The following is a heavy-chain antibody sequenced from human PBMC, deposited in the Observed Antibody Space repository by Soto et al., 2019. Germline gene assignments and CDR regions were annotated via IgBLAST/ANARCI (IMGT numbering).Heavy chain of an antibody. J-gene: IGHJ4*02. V-gene: IGHV1-18*01. CDR1: GYTFSSYH. CDR2: ISAYNGNT. Sequence: QIQLVQSGAEVKKPGASVKVSYKASGYTFSSYHITWVRQAPGQGLDWMGWISAYNGNTNYAQNLQGRVTMTTDPSTSTAYMELRSLRSDDTAVYYCARDLPPVDYWGQGTLVTVSS. CDR3: ARDLPPVDY.